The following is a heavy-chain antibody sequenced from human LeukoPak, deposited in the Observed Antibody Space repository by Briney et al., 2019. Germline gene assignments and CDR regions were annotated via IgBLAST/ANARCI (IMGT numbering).Heavy chain of an antibody. CDR1: GFTFRSYS. CDR3: ARAQTLFWEFDGFDI. V-gene: IGHV3-69-1*01. Sequence: GGSLRLSCAASGFTFRSYSMNWVRQAPGKGLEWVATMTSTSAIYYADSVKGRFTISKDNARNSVYLQMNSLRDEDTAVYSCARAQTLFWEFDGFDIWGRGTKVTVSS. D-gene: IGHD3-3*01. J-gene: IGHJ3*02. CDR2: MTSTSAI.